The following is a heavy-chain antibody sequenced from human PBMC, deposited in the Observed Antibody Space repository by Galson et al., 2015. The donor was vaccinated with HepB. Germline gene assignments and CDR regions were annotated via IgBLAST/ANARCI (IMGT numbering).Heavy chain of an antibody. CDR3: ARVPHSGWYRFDY. D-gene: IGHD6-19*01. Sequence: SLRLSCAASGFTFSSYAMHWVRQAPGKGLEWVAVISYDGSNNYYADSVKGRFTISRDNSKNTLYLQMNSLRAEDTAVYSCARVPHSGWYRFDYWGQGTLVTVSS. V-gene: IGHV3-30-3*01. CDR1: GFTFSSYA. CDR2: ISYDGSNN. J-gene: IGHJ4*02.